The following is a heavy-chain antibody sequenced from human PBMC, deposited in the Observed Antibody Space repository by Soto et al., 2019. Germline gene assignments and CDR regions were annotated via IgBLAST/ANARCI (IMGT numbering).Heavy chain of an antibody. J-gene: IGHJ5*02. Sequence: EVQLVESGGGLVKPGGSLRLSCAASGFTFSSYSMNWVRQAPGKGLEWVSSISSSSSYIYYADSVKGRFTISRDNAKKHLYLQMNSLRDEDTAVYYCARREDYYGSGAGGPWGQGTLVTVSS. CDR3: ARREDYYGSGAGGP. V-gene: IGHV3-21*01. CDR1: GFTFSSYS. CDR2: ISSSSSYI. D-gene: IGHD3-10*01.